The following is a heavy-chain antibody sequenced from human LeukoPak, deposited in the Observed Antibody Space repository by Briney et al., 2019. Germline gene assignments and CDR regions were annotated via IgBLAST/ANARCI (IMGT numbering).Heavy chain of an antibody. CDR3: ARVLRKGPYGDGGYFYFFMDV. CDR2: INHSGST. V-gene: IGHV4-34*01. J-gene: IGHJ6*03. CDR1: GGSFSGYY. Sequence: SETLSLTCAVYGGSFSGYYWSWIRQPPGKGLEWIGEINHSGSTNYNPSLKSRVTISVDTSKNQFSLQLNSVTPEDTAVYYCARVLRKGPYGDGGYFYFFMDVWGKGTTVTVSS. D-gene: IGHD4-17*01.